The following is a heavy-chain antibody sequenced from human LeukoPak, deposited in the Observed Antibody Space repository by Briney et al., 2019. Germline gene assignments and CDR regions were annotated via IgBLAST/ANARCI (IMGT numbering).Heavy chain of an antibody. V-gene: IGHV7-4-1*02. CDR2: INTNTGNP. J-gene: IGHJ3*02. Sequence: ASVKVSCKASGYTFTSYAMNRVRQAPGQGLEWMGWINTNTGNPTYAQGFTGRFVFSLDTSVSTAYLQISSQKAEDTAVYYCARDRRITMVRGGEKEAFDIWGQGTMVTVSS. D-gene: IGHD3-10*01. CDR3: ARDRRITMVRGGEKEAFDI. CDR1: GYTFTSYA.